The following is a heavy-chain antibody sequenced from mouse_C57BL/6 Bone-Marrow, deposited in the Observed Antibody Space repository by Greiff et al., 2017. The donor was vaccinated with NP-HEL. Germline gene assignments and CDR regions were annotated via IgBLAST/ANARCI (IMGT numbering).Heavy chain of an antibody. CDR3: ARDGSPLYYFDD. Sequence: VHVKQSGPELVKPGASVKISCKASGYSFTGYYMNWVKQSPEKSLEWIGEINPSTGGTTYNQKFKAKATLTVDKSSSTAYMQLKSLTSEDSAVYYCARDGSPLYYFDDWGKGTTLTVSS. CDR2: INPSTGGT. D-gene: IGHD1-1*01. CDR1: GYSFTGYY. J-gene: IGHJ2*01. V-gene: IGHV1-42*01.